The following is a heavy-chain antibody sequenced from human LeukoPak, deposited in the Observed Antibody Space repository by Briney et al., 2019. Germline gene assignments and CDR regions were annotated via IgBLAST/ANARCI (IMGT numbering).Heavy chain of an antibody. Sequence: SVKVSCKASGGTFSSYAISWVRQAPGQGLEWMGAIIPIFGTANYAQKFQGRVTITADESTSTAYMELSSLRSEDTAVYYCASGYYYDSRGYIFDYWGQGTLVTVSS. CDR2: IIPIFGTA. V-gene: IGHV1-69*01. CDR1: GGTFSSYA. CDR3: ASGYYYDSRGYIFDY. D-gene: IGHD3-22*01. J-gene: IGHJ4*02.